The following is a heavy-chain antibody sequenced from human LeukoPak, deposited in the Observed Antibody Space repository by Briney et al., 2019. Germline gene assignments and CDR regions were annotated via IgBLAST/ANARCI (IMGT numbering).Heavy chain of an antibody. CDR3: AREIVVTATTRPFDY. Sequence: PSETLSLTCAVYGGSFSGYYWSWIRQPTEKGLGWIGEINHSGSTNYNPSLKSRVTISVDTSKNQFFLKLSSVTAADTAVYYCAREIVVTATTRPFDYWGQGTLVTVSS. CDR2: INHSGST. CDR1: GGSFSGYY. V-gene: IGHV4-34*01. J-gene: IGHJ4*02. D-gene: IGHD2-21*02.